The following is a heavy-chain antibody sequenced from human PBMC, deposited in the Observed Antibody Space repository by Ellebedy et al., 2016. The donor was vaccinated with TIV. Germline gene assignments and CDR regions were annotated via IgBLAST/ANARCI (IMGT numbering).Heavy chain of an antibody. CDR1: GDSVSSNSAA. V-gene: IGHV6-1*01. CDR2: TYYRSKWYN. CDR3: ARVPRYGGNSNYFDY. Sequence: SETLSLXCAISGDSVSSNSAAWNWIRQSPSRGLEWLGRTYYRSKWYNDYAVSVKSRITINPDTSKNQFSLQLNSVTPEDTAVYYCARVPRYGGNSNYFDYWGQGTLVTVSS. D-gene: IGHD4-23*01. J-gene: IGHJ4*02.